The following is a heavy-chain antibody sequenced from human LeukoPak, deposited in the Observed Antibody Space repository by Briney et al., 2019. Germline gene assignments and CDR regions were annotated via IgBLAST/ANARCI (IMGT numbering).Heavy chain of an antibody. CDR3: AKPAKTDYADY. J-gene: IGHJ4*02. Sequence: GGSLRLSCAASGFTFSSYSMNWVRQAPGKGLEWVSAISGTGGNTYYADSVKGRFTISRDNSKNTLYLQMNSLRAEDTALYYCAKPAKTDYADYWGQGTLVTVSS. CDR2: ISGTGGNT. V-gene: IGHV3-23*01. D-gene: IGHD1-14*01. CDR1: GFTFSSYS.